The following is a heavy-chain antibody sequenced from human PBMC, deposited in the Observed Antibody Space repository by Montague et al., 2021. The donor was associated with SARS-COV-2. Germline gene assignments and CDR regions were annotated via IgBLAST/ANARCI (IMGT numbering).Heavy chain of an antibody. V-gene: IGHV3-13*05. J-gene: IGHJ5*02. CDR3: ARGYYDSSGYHNWFDP. CDR2: IGTAGDP. D-gene: IGHD3-22*01. Sequence: SLRLSCAASGFTFSSYDMHWVRQATGKGLEWVSAIGTAGDPYYPGSVKGRFTISRENAKNSLYLQMNSLRAGDTAVYYCARGYYDSSGYHNWFDPWGHGTLVTVSS. CDR1: GFTFSSYD.